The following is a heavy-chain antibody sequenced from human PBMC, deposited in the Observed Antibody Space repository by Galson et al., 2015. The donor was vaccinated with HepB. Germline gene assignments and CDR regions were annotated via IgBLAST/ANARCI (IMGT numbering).Heavy chain of an antibody. V-gene: IGHV5-51*01. D-gene: IGHD3-9*01. J-gene: IGHJ6*02. CDR3: ARQSTTFDYGMDV. Sequence: QSGAEVKKPGDPLTISCQTSGYNFNTYWIVWVRQTPEKGLEWMGIIYPGDSDTRYSPSFQGQVTISADKSISTVYLQWSSLKASDTAMYYCARQSTTFDYGMDVWGQGTTVIVSS. CDR1: GYNFNTYW. CDR2: IYPGDSDT.